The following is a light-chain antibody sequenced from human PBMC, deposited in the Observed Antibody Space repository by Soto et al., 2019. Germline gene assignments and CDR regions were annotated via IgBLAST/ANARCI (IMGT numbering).Light chain of an antibody. CDR2: GAS. CDR3: QQFNNWPRT. V-gene: IGKV3-20*01. J-gene: IGKJ1*01. Sequence: EIVLTQSPGTLSLSPGERATLSCRASQSVSSSYLAWYQQKPGQAPRLLIYGASNRATGIPARFSGSGSGTDFTLTISSLEPEDFAVYYCQQFNNWPRTFGQGTKVDIK. CDR1: QSVSSSY.